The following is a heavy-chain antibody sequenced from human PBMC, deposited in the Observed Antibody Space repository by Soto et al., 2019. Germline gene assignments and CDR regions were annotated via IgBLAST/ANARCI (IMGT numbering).Heavy chain of an antibody. CDR3: ARGQEGIVATH. CDR2: IKDGGRT. D-gene: IGHD5-12*01. CDR1: GGSLSGYY. V-gene: IGHV4-34*01. Sequence: QVQLQQWGAGLLKPSETLSLTCAVNGGSLSGYYWSWIRQPPGKGLEWIGEIKDGGRTNYSPSLRGRVTISADTSKNQFSLRLNSVTAADTAVYFCARGQEGIVATHWDQGTLVTVSS. J-gene: IGHJ4*02.